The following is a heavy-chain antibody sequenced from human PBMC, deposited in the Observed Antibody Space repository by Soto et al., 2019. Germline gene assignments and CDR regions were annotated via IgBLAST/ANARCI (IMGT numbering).Heavy chain of an antibody. Sequence: SETLSLTCTVSGGSISSTTYYWGWMRQPPGKGLEWIASFFIGGNTYYNPSLKSRVTISVDTSKNQFSLRLSSVTAADTAVYYCARVPDYWGQGILVTVSS. CDR3: ARVPDY. D-gene: IGHD2-2*01. J-gene: IGHJ4*02. V-gene: IGHV4-39*01. CDR1: GGSISSTTYY. CDR2: FFIGGNT.